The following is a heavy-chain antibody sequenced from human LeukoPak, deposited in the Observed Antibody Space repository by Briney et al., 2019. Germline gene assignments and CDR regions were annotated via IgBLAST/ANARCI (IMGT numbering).Heavy chain of an antibody. V-gene: IGHV3-66*01. Sequence: GGSLRLSCAASGFTVSSNYMSWVRQAPGKGLEWVSVIYIGGSPYYADSVKGRFTISRDNSKNTLYLQMNSLRAEDTAVYYCARSTFLSDAFDIWGQGTMVTVSS. J-gene: IGHJ3*02. CDR1: GFTVSSNY. CDR2: IYIGGSP. CDR3: ARSTFLSDAFDI.